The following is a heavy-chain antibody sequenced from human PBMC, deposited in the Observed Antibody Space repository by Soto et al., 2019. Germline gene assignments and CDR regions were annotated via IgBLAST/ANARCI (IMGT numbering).Heavy chain of an antibody. Sequence: PGGSLRLSCAASGFTLSSYAMSWVRQAPGKGLEWVSAISGSGGSTYYADSVKGRFTISRDNSKNTLYLQMNSLRAEDTAVYYCAKGSGYSGYRFDYWGQGTLVTVSS. V-gene: IGHV3-23*01. CDR2: ISGSGGST. D-gene: IGHD5-12*01. CDR3: AKGSGYSGYRFDY. J-gene: IGHJ4*02. CDR1: GFTLSSYA.